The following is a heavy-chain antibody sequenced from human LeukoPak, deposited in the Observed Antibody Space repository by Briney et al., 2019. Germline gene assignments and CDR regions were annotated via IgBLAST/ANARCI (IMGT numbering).Heavy chain of an antibody. D-gene: IGHD3-22*01. V-gene: IGHV3-48*01. CDR2: ISSGDSTI. J-gene: IGHJ4*02. CDR1: GFAFSSHA. Sequence: GESLRLSCAASGFAFSSHAMTWVRQAPGKGLEWLSYISSGDSTIYYADSVKGRFTISRDNARKSLYLQMNSLRAEDTAVYYCARGPYFDSSTYYPFNYWGQGTLVTVSS. CDR3: ARGPYFDSSTYYPFNY.